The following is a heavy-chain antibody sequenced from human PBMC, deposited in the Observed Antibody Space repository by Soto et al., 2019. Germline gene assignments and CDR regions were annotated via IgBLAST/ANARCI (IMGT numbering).Heavy chain of an antibody. J-gene: IGHJ4*02. CDR2: ISSNGGST. D-gene: IGHD2-2*01. CDR1: GFTFSSYA. V-gene: IGHV3-64*01. CDR3: ARASYFSSSTSCYDY. Sequence: EVQLVESGGGLVQPGGSLRLSCAASGFTFSSYAMHWVRQAPGKGLEYVSAISSNGGSTYYANSVKGRFTISRDNSKNTLYLQMGSLRAEDMAVYYCARASYFSSSTSCYDYWGQGTLVTVSS.